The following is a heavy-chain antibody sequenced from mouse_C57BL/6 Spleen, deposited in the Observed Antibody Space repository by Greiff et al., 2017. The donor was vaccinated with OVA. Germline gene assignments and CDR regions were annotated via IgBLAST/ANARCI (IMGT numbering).Heavy chain of an antibody. J-gene: IGHJ4*01. V-gene: IGHV14-2*01. Sequence: VQLQQSGAELVKPGASVKLSCTASGFNIKDYYMHWVKQRTEQGLEWLGMLDPEDGDTKYAPKFQGKATITADTSSNTAYLQLSSLTSEDTAVYYCARGMSDGYNYYAMDYWGQGTSVTVSS. CDR2: LDPEDGDT. CDR1: GFNIKDYY. CDR3: ARGMSDGYNYYAMDY. D-gene: IGHD2-3*01.